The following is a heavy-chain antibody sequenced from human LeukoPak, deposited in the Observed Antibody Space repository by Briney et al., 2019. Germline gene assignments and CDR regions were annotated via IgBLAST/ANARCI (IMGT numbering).Heavy chain of an antibody. J-gene: IGHJ6*02. V-gene: IGHV4-59*01. CDR1: GGSISSYY. CDR2: IYYSGST. Sequence: SETLSLTCTVSGGSISSYYWSWLRQPPGKGLEWIGYIYYSGSTNYNPSLKSRVTISVDTSKNQFSLKLSSVTAADTAVYYCARASPNYYYYGMDVWGQGTTVTVSS. CDR3: ARASPNYYYYGMDV.